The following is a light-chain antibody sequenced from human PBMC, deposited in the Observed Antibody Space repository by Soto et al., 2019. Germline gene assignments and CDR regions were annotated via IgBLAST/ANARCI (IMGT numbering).Light chain of an antibody. CDR2: GAS. CDR3: QQSYSTSIT. Sequence: TQMTQAAQCMCASVGDRLTLNCRASKRISTYLNWYRQKPGKAPKLLIYGASTLQGGVPSRFSGSGSGTDFTLTISSLQPEYFASYCCQQSYSTSITFGQGTRLEIK. CDR1: KRISTY. J-gene: IGKJ5*01. V-gene: IGKV1-39*01.